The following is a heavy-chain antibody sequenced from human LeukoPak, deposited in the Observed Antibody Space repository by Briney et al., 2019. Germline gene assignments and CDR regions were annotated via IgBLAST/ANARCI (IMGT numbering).Heavy chain of an antibody. CDR1: GGTFSSYA. J-gene: IGHJ4*02. CDR2: IIPILGIA. V-gene: IGHV1-69*04. Sequence: SEKVSCKASGGTFSSYAISWVRQAPGQGLEWMGRIIPILGIANYAQKFQGRVTITADKSTSTAYMELSSLRSEDTAVYYCASSMYYYDSSGYPHPDYWGQGTLVTVSS. CDR3: ASSMYYYDSSGYPHPDY. D-gene: IGHD3-22*01.